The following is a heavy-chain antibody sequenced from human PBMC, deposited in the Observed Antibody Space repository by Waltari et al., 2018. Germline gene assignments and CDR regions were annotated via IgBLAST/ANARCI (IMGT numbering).Heavy chain of an antibody. J-gene: IGHJ6*02. CDR3: SRRLDA. V-gene: IGHV3-7*01. CDR1: GFTFSSSW. CDR2: IKEDGSGK. Sequence: EVQLVESGGGLVQPGGSLRLSCAASGFTFSSSWMDWVRQAPGRGLGGVANIKEDGSGKYYVDSVKGRFIISRDNAKNSLYLQMTSLRVEDTAVYYCSRRLDAWGQGTTVTVSS.